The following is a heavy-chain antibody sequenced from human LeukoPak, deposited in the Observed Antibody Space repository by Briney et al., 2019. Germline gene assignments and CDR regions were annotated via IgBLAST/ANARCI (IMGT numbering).Heavy chain of an antibody. D-gene: IGHD4-17*01. J-gene: IGHJ4*02. CDR1: GGTFSSYA. Sequence: SCKASGGTFSSYAIHWVRQAPGKGLEWVAFISYDGSKNYYADSVKGRFTISRDNSRNTLYLQMNSLRAEDTAVYYCARDSSGDYAVDYWGQGTLVSVSS. CDR3: ARDSSGDYAVDY. V-gene: IGHV3-30*04. CDR2: ISYDGSKN.